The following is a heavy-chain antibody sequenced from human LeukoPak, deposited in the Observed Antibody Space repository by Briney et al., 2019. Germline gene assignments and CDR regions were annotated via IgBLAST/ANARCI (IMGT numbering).Heavy chain of an antibody. CDR2: ISGSGGST. D-gene: IGHD3-22*01. V-gene: IGHV3-23*01. Sequence: PGGSLRLSCAASGFTFSSYAMSWVRQAPGKGLEWVSAISGSGGSTYYADSVKGRFTISRDNSKNTLYLQMNSLRAEDTAVYYCAKDPWWNYYDSSGISEYFQHWGQGTLVTVSS. J-gene: IGHJ1*01. CDR3: AKDPWWNYYDSSGISEYFQH. CDR1: GFTFSSYA.